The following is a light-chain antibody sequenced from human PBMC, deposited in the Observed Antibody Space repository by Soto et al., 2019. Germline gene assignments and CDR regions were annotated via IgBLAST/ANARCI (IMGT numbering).Light chain of an antibody. CDR2: WAS. CDR1: QGVLYSSNNKNY. Sequence: DIVMTQSPDSLAVSLGERATINCKSSQGVLYSSNNKNYLAWYQQKPGQPPKLLIYWASTRESGVPDRFSGSGSGTDSTLTISSLQAEDVAVYYFQQYYDAPQNFGQGTKVEIK. V-gene: IGKV4-1*01. CDR3: QQYYDAPQN. J-gene: IGKJ1*01.